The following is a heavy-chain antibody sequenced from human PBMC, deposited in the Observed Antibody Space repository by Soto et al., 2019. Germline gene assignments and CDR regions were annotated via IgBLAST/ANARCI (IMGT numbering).Heavy chain of an antibody. D-gene: IGHD6-25*01. CDR1: SGSISSSNW. CDR3: ARYHRLANAFDI. J-gene: IGHJ3*02. CDR2: IYHSGST. V-gene: IGHV4-4*02. Sequence: SETLSLTCAVSSGSISSSNWWSWVRQPPGKGLEWIGEIYHSGSTNYNPSLKSRVTISVDKSKNQFSLKLSSVTAADTAVYYCARYHRLANAFDIWGQGTMVTVSS.